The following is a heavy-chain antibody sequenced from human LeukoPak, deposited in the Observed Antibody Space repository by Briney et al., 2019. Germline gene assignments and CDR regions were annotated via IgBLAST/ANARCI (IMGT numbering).Heavy chain of an antibody. CDR1: GFTFSSHG. D-gene: IGHD6-19*01. Sequence: GGSLRLSCAASGFTFSSHGMHWVRQAPGKGLEWVAFIRYDGSNKYYADSVKGRFTISRDNSKNTLYLQMNSLRAEDTAVYYCAYNSIAVAVNWGQGTLVTVSS. J-gene: IGHJ4*02. CDR3: AYNSIAVAVN. CDR2: IRYDGSNK. V-gene: IGHV3-30*02.